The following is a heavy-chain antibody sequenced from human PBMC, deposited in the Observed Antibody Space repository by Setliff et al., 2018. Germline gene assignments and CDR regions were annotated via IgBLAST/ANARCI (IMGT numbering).Heavy chain of an antibody. Sequence: SVKVSCKASGGTFSSYAISWVRQAPGQGLEWMGRIIPIFGTANYAQKFQGRVTITADKSTSTAYMELSSLRSEDTAVYYCARVLGLRSGAFHIWGQGAMVTVSS. CDR1: GGTFSSYA. CDR2: IIPIFGTA. D-gene: IGHD5-12*01. V-gene: IGHV1-69*06. J-gene: IGHJ3*02. CDR3: ARVLGLRSGAFHI.